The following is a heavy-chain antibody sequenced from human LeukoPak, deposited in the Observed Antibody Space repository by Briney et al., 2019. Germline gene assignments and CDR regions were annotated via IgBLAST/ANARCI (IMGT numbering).Heavy chain of an antibody. D-gene: IGHD3-22*01. Sequence: KVSCKASGCTFSSYAISWVRQAPGQGLEWMGRIIPILGIANYAQKFQGRVTITADKSTSTAYMELSSLRSEDTAVYYCADHYDSSGYYRDYWGQGTLVTVSS. J-gene: IGHJ4*02. CDR2: IIPILGIA. CDR1: GCTFSSYA. CDR3: ADHYDSSGYYRDY. V-gene: IGHV1-69*04.